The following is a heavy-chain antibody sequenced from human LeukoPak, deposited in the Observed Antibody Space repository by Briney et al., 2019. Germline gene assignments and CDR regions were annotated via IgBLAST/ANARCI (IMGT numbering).Heavy chain of an antibody. V-gene: IGHV3-15*01. D-gene: IGHD2-21*02. CDR2: IKSKTDGGTT. CDR3: TREAVTANGYFDY. CDR1: GFTFSSYA. J-gene: IGHJ4*02. Sequence: GRSLRLSCAASGFTFSSYAMHWVRQAPGKGLEWVGRIKSKTDGGTTDYAAPVKGRFTISRDDSKNTLYLQMNSLKTEDTAVYYCTREAVTANGYFDYWGQGTLVTVSS.